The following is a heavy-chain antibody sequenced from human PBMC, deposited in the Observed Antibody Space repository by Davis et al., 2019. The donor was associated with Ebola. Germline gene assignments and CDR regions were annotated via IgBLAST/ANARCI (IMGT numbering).Heavy chain of an antibody. CDR2: IYYSGST. D-gene: IGHD3-22*01. J-gene: IGHJ4*02. CDR1: GGSISSYY. CDR3: TSRYYYDSSGYIY. V-gene: IGHV4-59*01. Sequence: MPSETLSLTCTVSGGSISSYYWSWIRQPPGKGLEWIGYIYYSGSTNYNPSLKSRVTISVDTSKNQFSLKLSSVTAADTAVYYCTSRYYYDSSGYIYWGQGTLVTVSS.